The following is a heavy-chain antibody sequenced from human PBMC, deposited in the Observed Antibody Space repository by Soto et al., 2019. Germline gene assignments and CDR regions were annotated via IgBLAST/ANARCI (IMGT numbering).Heavy chain of an antibody. CDR3: ARVEGGYSGYGPNSVFDYYYYYMDV. V-gene: IGHV4-39*01. D-gene: IGHD5-12*01. CDR1: GGSISSSSYY. CDR2: IYYSGST. J-gene: IGHJ6*03. Sequence: SETLSLTCTVSGGSISSSSYYWGWIRQPPGKGLEWIGSIYYSGSTYYNPSLKSRVTISVDTSKNQFSLKLSSVTAADTAVYYCARVEGGYSGYGPNSVFDYYYYYMDVWGKGTTVTVSS.